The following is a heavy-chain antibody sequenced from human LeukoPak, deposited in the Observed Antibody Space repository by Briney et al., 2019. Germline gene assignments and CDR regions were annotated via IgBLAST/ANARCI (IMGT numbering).Heavy chain of an antibody. D-gene: IGHD1-26*01. CDR1: GGTVTSYA. Sequence: GASVNVSCKASGGTVTSYAISWVRQAPGQGLEWMGGIIPIFGTANYAQKFQGRVTITTDESTSTAYMELSSLRSEDTAVYYCAIGGSYYLPPFDYWGQGTLVTVSS. CDR2: IIPIFGTA. CDR3: AIGGSYYLPPFDY. J-gene: IGHJ4*02. V-gene: IGHV1-69*05.